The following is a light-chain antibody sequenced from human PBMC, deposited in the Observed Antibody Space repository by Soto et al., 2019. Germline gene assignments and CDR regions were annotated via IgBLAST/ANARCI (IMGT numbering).Light chain of an antibody. J-gene: IGLJ3*02. CDR3: CSYSPSTTVV. CDR2: EVS. CDR1: SSDIGNYDF. V-gene: IGLV2-14*01. Sequence: QSVLTQPASVSGSPGQSITISCTGTSSDIGNYDFVSWYQQVPGTAPKAMIYEVSSRPSGVSNRFSGSKSGNTASLTISGLQAEDEAYYYCCSYSPSTTVVFGGGTKVTVL.